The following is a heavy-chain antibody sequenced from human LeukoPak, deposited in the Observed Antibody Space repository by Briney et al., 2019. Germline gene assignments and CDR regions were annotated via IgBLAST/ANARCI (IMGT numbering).Heavy chain of an antibody. CDR3: ARGGVIAARPGGYYFDY. D-gene: IGHD6-6*01. V-gene: IGHV4-34*01. Sequence: PSETLSLTCAAYGGSFSGYYWSWIRQPPGKGLEWIGEINHSGSTNYNPSLKSRVTISVDTFKNQFSLKLSSVTAADTAVYYCARGGVIAARPGGYYFDYWGQGTLVTVSS. CDR2: INHSGST. CDR1: GGSFSGYY. J-gene: IGHJ4*02.